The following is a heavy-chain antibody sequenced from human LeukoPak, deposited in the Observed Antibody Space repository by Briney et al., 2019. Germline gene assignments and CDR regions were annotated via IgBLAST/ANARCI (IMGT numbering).Heavy chain of an antibody. CDR3: AGGYHGGWFGELLLASAVFDI. J-gene: IGHJ3*02. V-gene: IGHV3-66*01. D-gene: IGHD3-10*01. CDR2: IYSGGST. Sequence: GGSLRLSCAASGFTVSSNYMSWVRQAPGKGLEWVSVIYSGGSTYYADSVKGRFTISRDNSKNTLYLQMNSLRAEDTAVYYCAGGYHGGWFGELLLASAVFDIWGQGTMVTVSS. CDR1: GFTVSSNY.